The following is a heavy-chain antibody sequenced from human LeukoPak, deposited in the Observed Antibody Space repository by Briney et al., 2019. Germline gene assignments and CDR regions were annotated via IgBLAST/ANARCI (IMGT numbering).Heavy chain of an antibody. Sequence: GGSLRLSCAASGFTFSNAWMSWVRQAPGKGLEWVCRIKSKTDGRTTDYAAPVKGRFTISRDDSKNTLYLQMNSLKTEDTAVYYCTTEAVTPVYWGQGTLVTVSS. V-gene: IGHV3-15*01. CDR2: IKSKTDGRTT. CDR1: GFTFSNAW. D-gene: IGHD4-17*01. CDR3: TTEAVTPVY. J-gene: IGHJ4*02.